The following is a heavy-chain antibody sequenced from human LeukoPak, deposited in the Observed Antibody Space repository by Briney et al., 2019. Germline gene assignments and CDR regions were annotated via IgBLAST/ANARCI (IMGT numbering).Heavy chain of an antibody. CDR1: GYKFTTDY. CDR3: ARHGYSSGWYEGYFDY. CDR2: IYPDDSET. V-gene: IGHV5-51*01. J-gene: IGHJ4*02. Sequence: GESLNISCKGSGYKFTTDYIGWVRQMPGKGLEWMGIIYPDDSETKYSPSFKGQVTMSVDKSITTAFLQWSSLKASDTAMYYCARHGYSSGWYEGYFDYWGQGTLVTVSS. D-gene: IGHD6-19*01.